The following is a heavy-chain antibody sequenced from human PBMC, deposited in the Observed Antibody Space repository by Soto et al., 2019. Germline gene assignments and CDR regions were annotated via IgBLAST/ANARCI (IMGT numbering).Heavy chain of an antibody. CDR2: INPNSGGT. V-gene: IGHV1-2*02. CDR1: GYTFTGYY. CDR3: ARDHCCSSTSCPYYYYGMDV. Sequence: ASVKVSCKASGYTFTGYYMHWVRQAPGQGLEWMGWINPNSGGTNYAQKFQGRVTMTRDTSISTAYMELSRLRSDDTAVYYCARDHCCSSTSCPYYYYGMDVWGQGTTVTVSS. D-gene: IGHD2-2*01. J-gene: IGHJ6*02.